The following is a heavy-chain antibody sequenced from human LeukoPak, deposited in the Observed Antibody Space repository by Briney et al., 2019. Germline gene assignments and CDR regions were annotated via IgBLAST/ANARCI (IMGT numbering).Heavy chain of an antibody. Sequence: GESLKISCKGSGYTFTTYWIGWVRQMPGKGLEWMGIIYPGDSDPRYSPSFQGQVTISADTSISTAYLQWSSLKASDSAMYYCVRHGLGSSWFGFDFWGQGTLVTVSS. D-gene: IGHD6-13*01. CDR3: VRHGLGSSWFGFDF. CDR1: GYTFTTYW. J-gene: IGHJ4*02. CDR2: IYPGDSDP. V-gene: IGHV5-51*01.